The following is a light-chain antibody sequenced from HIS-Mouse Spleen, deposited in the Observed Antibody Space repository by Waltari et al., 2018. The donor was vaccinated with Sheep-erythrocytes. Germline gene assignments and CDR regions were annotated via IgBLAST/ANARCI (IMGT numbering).Light chain of an antibody. J-gene: IGKJ2*01. CDR1: QSISSW. V-gene: IGKV1-5*03. CDR3: QQYNSYSPVYT. Sequence: DIQMTQSPSTLSASVGDRVTITCRASQSISSWLVWYQQKPGKATKLLIYKASSLESGVPSRFSGSGSGTEFTLTSSSLQPDDFATYYCQQYNSYSPVYTFGQGTKL. CDR2: KAS.